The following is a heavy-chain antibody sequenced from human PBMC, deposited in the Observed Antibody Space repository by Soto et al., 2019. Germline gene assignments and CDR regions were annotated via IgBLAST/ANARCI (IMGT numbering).Heavy chain of an antibody. V-gene: IGHV4-30-4*08. Sequence: SETLSLTCTVSGGSISSAGYNWSWIRQHPGKGLEWIGYIYYSGSTYYNPSLKSRVTISVDTSKNQFSLKLSSVTAADTAVYYCARGDIVVVVAAMTPYFDYWGQGTLVTVSS. CDR1: GGSISSAGYN. D-gene: IGHD2-15*01. CDR3: ARGDIVVVVAAMTPYFDY. CDR2: IYYSGST. J-gene: IGHJ4*02.